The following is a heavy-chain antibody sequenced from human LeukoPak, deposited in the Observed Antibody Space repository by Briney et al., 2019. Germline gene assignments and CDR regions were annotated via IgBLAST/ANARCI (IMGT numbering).Heavy chain of an antibody. CDR3: ARGSTLDY. J-gene: IGHJ4*02. CDR1: GGSFSDYY. CDR2: INHSGST. D-gene: IGHD6-13*01. V-gene: IGHV4-34*01. Sequence: SETLSLTCAVYGGSFSDYYWSWIRQPPGKGLEWIGEINHSGSTNYNPSLKSRVTISVDTSKNQFSLKLSSVTAADTAVYYCARGSTLDYWGQGTLVTVSS.